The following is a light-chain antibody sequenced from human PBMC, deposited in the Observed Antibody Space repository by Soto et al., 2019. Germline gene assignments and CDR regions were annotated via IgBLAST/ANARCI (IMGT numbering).Light chain of an antibody. CDR3: DQYNHWFWT. CDR1: QSVDSY. Sequence: EIVMTQSPGTLSVSPGERVTLSCRASQSVDSYLAWYRQKPGQAPRLLIYGASNRATGIPARFSGSGSGTVFTLTKSGLQSEDFTVYFCDQYNHWFWTFGQGHSVEIK. CDR2: GAS. V-gene: IGKV3-15*01. J-gene: IGKJ1*01.